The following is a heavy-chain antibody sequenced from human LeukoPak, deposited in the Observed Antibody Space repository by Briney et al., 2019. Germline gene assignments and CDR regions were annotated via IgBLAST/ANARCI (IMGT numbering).Heavy chain of an antibody. CDR1: GYTSTSYY. J-gene: IGHJ4*02. D-gene: IGHD5-12*01. Sequence: ASVKVSCKASGYTSTSYYMHWVRQAPGQGLEWMGIINPSGGSTSYAQKFQGRVTMTRDMSTSTVYMELSSLRSEDTAVYYCARDSSGYDWGLHYWGQGTLVTVSS. CDR3: ARDSSGYDWGLHY. CDR2: INPSGGST. V-gene: IGHV1-46*01.